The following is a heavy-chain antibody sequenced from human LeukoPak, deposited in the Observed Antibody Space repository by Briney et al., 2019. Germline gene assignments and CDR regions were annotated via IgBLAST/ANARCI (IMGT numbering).Heavy chain of an antibody. D-gene: IGHD5-18*01. CDR2: INPNSGGT. CDR1: AYTFTDYY. CDR3: ANSGSTSRYGYVDY. Sequence: ASVKVSCKASAYTFTDYYMHWVRQAPGQGLEWMGRINPNSGGTTYAQKFQGRVTMTRDTPISTAYMELTRLRSDDTAVYYCANSGSTSRYGYVDYWGQGTLVTVSS. J-gene: IGHJ4*02. V-gene: IGHV1-2*02.